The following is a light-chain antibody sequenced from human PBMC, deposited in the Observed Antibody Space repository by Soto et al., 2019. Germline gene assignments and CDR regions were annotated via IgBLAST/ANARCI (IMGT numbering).Light chain of an antibody. CDR3: ASITRNTTSV. CDR2: EVS. V-gene: IGLV2-14*01. J-gene: IGLJ1*01. CDR1: SSDVGGYNY. Sequence: QSVLTQPASVSGSPGQSITISCTGTSSDVGGYNYVSWYQQHPGKAPKLMIYEVSNRPSGVSNRFSGSKSGNTASLTISGLQAEDEADYYCASITRNTTSVFGTGTKVTVL.